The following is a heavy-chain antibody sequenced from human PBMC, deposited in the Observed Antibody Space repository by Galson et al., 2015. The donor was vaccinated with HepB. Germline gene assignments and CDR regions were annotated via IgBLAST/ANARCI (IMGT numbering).Heavy chain of an antibody. V-gene: IGHV1-69*13. Sequence: SVKVSCKASGGTFSSYAISWVRQAPGQGLEWMGGIIPIFGTANYAQKFQGRVTITADESTSTAYMELSSLRSEDTAVYYCADSSSRKDYYYYYMDVWGKGTTVTVSS. CDR1: GGTFSSYA. D-gene: IGHD6-13*01. CDR3: ADSSSRKDYYYYYMDV. CDR2: IIPIFGTA. J-gene: IGHJ6*03.